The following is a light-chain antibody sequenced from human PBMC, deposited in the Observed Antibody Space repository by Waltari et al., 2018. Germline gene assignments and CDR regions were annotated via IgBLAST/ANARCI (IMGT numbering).Light chain of an antibody. V-gene: IGLV1-44*01. CDR1: GCNNVGRNN. CDR2: SYD. CDR3: ATWDDSLNGWV. J-gene: IGLJ3*02. Sequence: VLTQAPSASGTPGQTVTISCSRSGCNNVGRNNINWYQHLPGTAPKLLIYSYDLRRSGVPDRFSGSGFGASASLAISGLQSEDDGHYYCATWDDSLNGWVFGGGTKLTVL.